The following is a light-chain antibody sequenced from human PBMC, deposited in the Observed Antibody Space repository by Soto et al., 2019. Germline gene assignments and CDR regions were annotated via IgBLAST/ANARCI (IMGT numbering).Light chain of an antibody. CDR1: QSISSW. Sequence: DIKMTQAPSTLSASVGDRVTITCRASQSISSWLAWYQQKPGKAPKLLIYDASSLESGVPSRFSGSGSGTEFTLTIASLQPDDFATYYCQQYETFSGTFGPGTKV. V-gene: IGKV1-5*01. CDR3: QQYETFSGT. CDR2: DAS. J-gene: IGKJ1*01.